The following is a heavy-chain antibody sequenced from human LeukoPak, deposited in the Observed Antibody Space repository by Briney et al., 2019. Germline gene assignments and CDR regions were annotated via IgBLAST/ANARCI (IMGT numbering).Heavy chain of an antibody. V-gene: IGHV4-61*01. CDR1: GGSIRNSSFY. CDR2: IYYSGST. Sequence: SETLSLTCAVSGGSIRNSSFYWSWIRQPPGKGLEWIGYIYYSGSTNYNPSLKSRVTISVDTSKNQFSLKLSSVTAADTAVYYCARGYSYGRYYYYGMDVWGQGTTVTVSS. CDR3: ARGYSYGRYYYYGMDV. J-gene: IGHJ6*02. D-gene: IGHD5-18*01.